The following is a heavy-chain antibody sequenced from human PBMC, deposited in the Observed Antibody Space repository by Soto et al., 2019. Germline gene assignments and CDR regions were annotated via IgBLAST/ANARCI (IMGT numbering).Heavy chain of an antibody. V-gene: IGHV4-30-4*01. Sequence: PSETLSLTCTVSGGSISSAAYCWSWIRQSPDKGLEWIGRIYDGGTTYSSPSLEGRVTISADTSETQFSLKLSSASAADTAVYYCARGPSGDKIDYWGQGIQVTVSS. J-gene: IGHJ4*02. CDR3: ARGPSGDKIDY. CDR2: IYDGGTT. D-gene: IGHD7-27*01. CDR1: GGSISSAAYC.